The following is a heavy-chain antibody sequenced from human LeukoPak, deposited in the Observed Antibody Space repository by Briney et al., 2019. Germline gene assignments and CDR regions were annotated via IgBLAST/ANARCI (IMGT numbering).Heavy chain of an antibody. V-gene: IGHV4-4*02. Sequence: SETLSLTCAVSGGSISSSNWWSWVRQPPGKGLEWIGEIYHSGSTNYNPSLKSRVTISVDKSKNQFSLKLSSVTAADTAVYYCARDLPGYCSSTSCPWGQGTLVTVSS. D-gene: IGHD2-2*01. CDR3: ARDLPGYCSSTSCP. CDR1: GGSISSSNW. J-gene: IGHJ5*02. CDR2: IYHSGST.